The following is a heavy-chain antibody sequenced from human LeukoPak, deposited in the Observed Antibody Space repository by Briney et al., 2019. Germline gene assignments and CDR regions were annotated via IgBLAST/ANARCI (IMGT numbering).Heavy chain of an antibody. CDR2: VIPIFGTA. CDR3: ARDQGVVGTSGSSP. V-gene: IGHV1-69*13. CDR1: GGTFSSYA. D-gene: IGHD1-26*01. J-gene: IGHJ5*02. Sequence: SVKVSCKASGGTFSSYAISWVRQAPGQGLEWMGGVIPIFGTANYAQKFQGRVTITADESTSTAYMELSSLRSEDTAVYYCARDQGVVGTSGSSPWGQGTLVTVSS.